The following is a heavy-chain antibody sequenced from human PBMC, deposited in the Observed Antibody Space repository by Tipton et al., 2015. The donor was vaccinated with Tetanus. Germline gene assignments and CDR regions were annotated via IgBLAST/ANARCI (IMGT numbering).Heavy chain of an antibody. Sequence: GLVKPSETQSLNCTVSGGSISGSEYYWGRIRQPPGKGLEWIGSIYVSTTTYYFPSLKSRVTISIDTSMNQLSLKLSSVTAADTAVYYCARGGSCHTSPGYWGQGTLVTVSS. J-gene: IGHJ4*02. V-gene: IGHV4-39*07. CDR1: GGSISGSEYY. D-gene: IGHD1-26*01. CDR3: ARGGSCHTSPGY. CDR2: IYVSTTT.